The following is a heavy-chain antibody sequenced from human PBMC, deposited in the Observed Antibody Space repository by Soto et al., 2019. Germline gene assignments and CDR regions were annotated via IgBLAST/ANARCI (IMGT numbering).Heavy chain of an antibody. J-gene: IGHJ4*02. CDR2: ISGSGGST. V-gene: IGHV3-23*01. Sequence: EVQLLESGGGLVQPGGSLRLSCAASGFTFSSYAMSWVRQAPGKGLEWVSTISGSGGSTYYADSVKGRFTISRDNSKNTLYLQMNSLRAEDTAVYYCAKRRGITIFGVVISNYFDYWVQGTLVTVSS. CDR3: AKRRGITIFGVVISNYFDY. D-gene: IGHD3-3*01. CDR1: GFTFSSYA.